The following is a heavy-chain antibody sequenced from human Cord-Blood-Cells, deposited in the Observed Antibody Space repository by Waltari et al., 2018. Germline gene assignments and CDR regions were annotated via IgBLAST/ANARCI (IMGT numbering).Heavy chain of an antibody. V-gene: IGHV4-39*01. J-gene: IGHJ4*02. CDR1: GGSISSSRYY. Sequence: QLQLQESGPGLVKPSETLSLTCTVSGGSISSSRYYRGWIRQPPGKGLEWSGSIYYRGSTYYNPSLKSRVTISVDTSKNQFSLKLSSVTAADTAVYYCARSANDFWSGYYFDYWGQGTLVTVSS. CDR2: IYYRGST. CDR3: ARSANDFWSGYYFDY. D-gene: IGHD3-3*01.